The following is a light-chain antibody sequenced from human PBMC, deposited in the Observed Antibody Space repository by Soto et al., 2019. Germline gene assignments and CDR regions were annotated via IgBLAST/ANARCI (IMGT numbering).Light chain of an antibody. Sequence: EIVMTQSPDTLPVSPGDTATLSCRSRQNIHINLAWYQQKPGQAPTLLIYAVTARAPGVPARCSGSGYGTDFTLTIRSVQSGDFGVFYCQQYEGWPRTFGLGTKVEIQ. V-gene: IGKV3-15*01. CDR3: QQYEGWPRT. J-gene: IGKJ2*01. CDR1: QNIHIN. CDR2: AVT.